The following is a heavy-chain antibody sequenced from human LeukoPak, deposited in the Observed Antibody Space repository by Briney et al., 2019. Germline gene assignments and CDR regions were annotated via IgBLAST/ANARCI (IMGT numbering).Heavy chain of an antibody. V-gene: IGHV4-31*03. D-gene: IGHD2-2*01. CDR3: ARVIDCSSTSCYANWYFDL. Sequence: SETLSLTCTVSGGSISSGGYYWSWIRQHQGKGLEWIGYIYYSGSTYYNPSLKSRVTISVDTSKNQFSLKLSSVTAADTAVYYCARVIDCSSTSCYANWYFDLWGRGTLVTVSS. CDR1: GGSISSGGYY. J-gene: IGHJ2*01. CDR2: IYYSGST.